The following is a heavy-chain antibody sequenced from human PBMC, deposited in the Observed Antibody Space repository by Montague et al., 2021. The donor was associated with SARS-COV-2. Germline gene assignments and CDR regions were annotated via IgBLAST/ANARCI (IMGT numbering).Heavy chain of an antibody. Sequence: SKTLSLTCAVYGGSFSAYSWSWIRQPPGKGLEWIGEINHSGSTNYNPSLKSRVTISVDTSKNQVSLKLSSVTAADTAVYYCARMRFFDWPPHYYMDVWGKGTTVTVSS. V-gene: IGHV4-34*01. CDR3: ARMRFFDWPPHYYMDV. CDR2: INHSGST. J-gene: IGHJ6*03. CDR1: GGSFSAYS. D-gene: IGHD3-9*01.